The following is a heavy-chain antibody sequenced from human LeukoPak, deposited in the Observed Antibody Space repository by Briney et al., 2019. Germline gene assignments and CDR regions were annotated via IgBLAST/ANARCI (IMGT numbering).Heavy chain of an antibody. J-gene: IGHJ4*02. CDR2: ISGSGGST. D-gene: IGHD2-15*01. Sequence: GGSLRLSCAASGFTFSSYSMNWVRQAPGKGLEWVSAISGSGGSTYYADSVKGRFTISRANSKNTLYLQMNSLRAEDTAVYYCARTYGSGSLDYGGQGTLVTVSS. CDR1: GFTFSSYS. CDR3: ARTYGSGSLDY. V-gene: IGHV3-23*01.